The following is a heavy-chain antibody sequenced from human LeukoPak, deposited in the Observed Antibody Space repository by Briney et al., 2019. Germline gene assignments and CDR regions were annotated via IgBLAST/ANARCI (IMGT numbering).Heavy chain of an antibody. D-gene: IGHD1-26*01. CDR1: GFTFSSYS. Sequence: PGGSLRLSCAASGFTFSSYSMNWVRQAPGKGLEWVSSISSSSSYIYYADSVKGRFTISRDNSKNTLYLQMNSLRAEDTAVYYCAKDSKIVGATFRSYHYMDVWGKGTAATVSS. V-gene: IGHV3-21*04. CDR3: AKDSKIVGATFRSYHYMDV. CDR2: ISSSSSYI. J-gene: IGHJ6*03.